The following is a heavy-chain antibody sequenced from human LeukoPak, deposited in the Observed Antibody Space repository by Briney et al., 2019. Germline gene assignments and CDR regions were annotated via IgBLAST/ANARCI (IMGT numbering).Heavy chain of an antibody. CDR1: GYSFTSYS. CDR3: ARIYSSSWYDWFDP. CDR2: FYPGYSDY. J-gene: IGHJ5*02. D-gene: IGHD6-13*01. Sequence: GESLKIPCQGSGYSFTSYSIAWARQMPGKGLEWMGIFYPGYSDYRYSPSFQGQVTISADKSISTAYLQWSSLKASDTAMYYCARIYSSSWYDWFDPWGQGTLVTVSS. V-gene: IGHV5-51*01.